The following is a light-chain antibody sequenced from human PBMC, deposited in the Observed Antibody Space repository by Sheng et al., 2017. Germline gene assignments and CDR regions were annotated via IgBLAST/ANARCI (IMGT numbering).Light chain of an antibody. CDR1: SSDVGGYNY. CDR2: DVS. V-gene: IGLV2-14*01. CDR3: SSKTTSSTYV. Sequence: QSALTQPASVSGSPGQSITISCTGTSSDVGGYNYVSWYQQYPGKVPKLMIFDVSYRPSGVSNRFSGSKSGNTASLTISGLQAEDEADYYCSSKTTSSTYVFGTGTKVTVL. J-gene: IGLJ1*01.